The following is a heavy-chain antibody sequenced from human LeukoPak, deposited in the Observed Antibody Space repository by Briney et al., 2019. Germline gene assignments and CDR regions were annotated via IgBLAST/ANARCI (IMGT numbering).Heavy chain of an antibody. J-gene: IGHJ4*02. CDR2: ISGSGGRT. V-gene: IGHV3-23*01. CDR1: GFSFSSCA. Sequence: GGSLRLSCAASGFSFSSCAMSRVRQAPGKGLEWVSAISGSGGRTYYADSVKGRFTISRDNAKNSLYLQMNSLRAEDTAVYYCAREKASPLRFDYWGQGTLVTVSS. CDR3: AREKASPLRFDY.